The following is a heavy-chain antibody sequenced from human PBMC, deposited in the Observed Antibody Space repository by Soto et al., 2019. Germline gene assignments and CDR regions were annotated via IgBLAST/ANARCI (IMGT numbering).Heavy chain of an antibody. J-gene: IGHJ4*02. CDR3: ARATGSPYYFDY. CDR1: GGSISSYY. CDR2: IYYSGST. V-gene: IGHV4-59*01. Sequence: SETVSLTCTVSGGSISSYYWSWIRQPPGKGLEWIGYIYYSGSTNYNPSLKSRVTISVDTSKNQFSLKLSSVTAADTAVYYCARATGSPYYFDYWGQGTLVTVSS. D-gene: IGHD1-1*01.